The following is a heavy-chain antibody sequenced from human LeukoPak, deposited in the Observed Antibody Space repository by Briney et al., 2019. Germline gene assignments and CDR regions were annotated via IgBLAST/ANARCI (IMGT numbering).Heavy chain of an antibody. CDR1: GGSISSYY. V-gene: IGHV4-59*12. J-gene: IGHJ4*02. CDR3: ARGSYYDSSGWRDY. Sequence: SETLSLTCTVSGGSISSYYWSWIRQPPGKGLEWIGYIYYSGRTNYNPSLKSRVTISVDKSENQFSLKLSSVTAADTAVYYCARGSYYDSSGWRDYWGQGTLVTVSS. CDR2: IYYSGRT. D-gene: IGHD3-22*01.